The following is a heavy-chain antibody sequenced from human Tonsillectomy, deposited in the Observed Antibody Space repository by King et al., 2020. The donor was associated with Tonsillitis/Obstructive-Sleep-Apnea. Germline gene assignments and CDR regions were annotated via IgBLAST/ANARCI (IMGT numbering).Heavy chain of an antibody. CDR3: ARGSTMTTVTRHFDY. Sequence: QQQLVQSGAEVKKPGASVKVSCKASGYTLTSYYLHWVRQAPGQGLEWMGIINPSGGSTSYAQKFQGRVTMTRDTSTSTVYMEVSSLRSEDTAVYYCARGSTMTTVTRHFDYWGQGTLVTVSS. D-gene: IGHD4-17*01. J-gene: IGHJ4*02. V-gene: IGHV1-46*01. CDR2: INPSGGST. CDR1: GYTLTSYY.